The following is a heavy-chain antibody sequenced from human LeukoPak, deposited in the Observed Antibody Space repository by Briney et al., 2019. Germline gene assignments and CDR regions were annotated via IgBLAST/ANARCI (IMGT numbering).Heavy chain of an antibody. CDR1: GGSISSYY. V-gene: IGHV4-59*12. CDR2: IYYSGST. J-gene: IGHJ4*02. Sequence: SETLSLTCTVSGGSISSYYWSWIRQPPGKGLEWIGYIYYSGSTNYNPSLKSRVTISVDTSKNQFSLKLSSVTAADTAVYYCARSRYSSSWYYQYYFDYWGQGTLVTVSS. CDR3: ARSRYSSSWYYQYYFDY. D-gene: IGHD6-13*01.